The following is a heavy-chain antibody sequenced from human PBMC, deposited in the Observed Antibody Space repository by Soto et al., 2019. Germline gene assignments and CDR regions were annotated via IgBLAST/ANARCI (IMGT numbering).Heavy chain of an antibody. J-gene: IGHJ4*02. V-gene: IGHV3-74*01. CDR1: GFTFSSYW. CDR3: ARDHERGSNFDY. Sequence: SLRLSCAASGFTFSSYWMHWVRQAPGKGLVWVSRINSDGSSTSYADSVKGRFTISRDNAKNTLYLQMNSLRAEDTAVYYCARDHERGSNFDYWGQGTLVTVSS. CDR2: INSDGSST. D-gene: IGHD3-10*01.